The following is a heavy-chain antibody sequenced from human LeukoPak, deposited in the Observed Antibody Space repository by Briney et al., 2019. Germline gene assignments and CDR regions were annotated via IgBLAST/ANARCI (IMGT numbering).Heavy chain of an antibody. V-gene: IGHV4-4*07. D-gene: IGHD3-22*01. CDR2: IYTSGST. CDR3: ARGHYDSSGHSPGYYFDY. J-gene: IGHJ4*02. CDR1: GGSISSYY. Sequence: SETLSLTCTVSGGSISSYYWSWIRQPAGKGLEWTGRIYTSGSTNYNPSLKSRVTMSVDTSKNQFSLKLSSVTAADTAVYYCARGHYDSSGHSPGYYFDYWGQGTLVTVSS.